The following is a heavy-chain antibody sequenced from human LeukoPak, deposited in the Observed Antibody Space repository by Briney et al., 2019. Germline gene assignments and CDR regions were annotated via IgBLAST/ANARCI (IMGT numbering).Heavy chain of an antibody. CDR3: AKDTSRITMIVVVINFSFDY. CDR2: ISYDGSNK. Sequence: GGSLRLSCAASGFTFSSYAMHWVRQAPGKGLEWVAVISYDGSNKYYADSVKGRFTISRDNSKNTLYLQMNSLRAEDTAVYYCAKDTSRITMIVVVINFSFDYWGQGTLVTVSS. CDR1: GFTFSSYA. J-gene: IGHJ4*02. V-gene: IGHV3-30*04. D-gene: IGHD3-22*01.